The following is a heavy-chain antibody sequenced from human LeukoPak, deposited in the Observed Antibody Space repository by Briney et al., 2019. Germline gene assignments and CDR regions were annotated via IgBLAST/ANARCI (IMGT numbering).Heavy chain of an antibody. CDR2: IYYSGST. CDR3: ARLQRITMIVVVTEAFDI. CDR1: GGSISSYY. J-gene: IGHJ3*02. V-gene: IGHV4-59*12. Sequence: SETLSLTCTVSGGSISSYYWSWIRQPPGKGQEWIGYIYYSGSTNYNPSLKSRVTISVDTSKNQFSLKLGSVTAADTAVYYCARLQRITMIVVVTEAFDIWGQGTMVTVSS. D-gene: IGHD3-22*01.